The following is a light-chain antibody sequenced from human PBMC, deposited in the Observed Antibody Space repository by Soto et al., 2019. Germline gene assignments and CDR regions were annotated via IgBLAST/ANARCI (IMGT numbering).Light chain of an antibody. V-gene: IGKV1-17*01. Sequence: DIQMTQSPPSLSASVGDRVTITCRASQGIRNDLAWYQQKPGKAPKRLIYDATSLQSGVPSRFSGSGSGTEFTLTISSLQPEDFATYYCLQHNNYPPITFGQGTRLEIK. CDR3: LQHNNYPPIT. J-gene: IGKJ5*01. CDR2: DAT. CDR1: QGIRND.